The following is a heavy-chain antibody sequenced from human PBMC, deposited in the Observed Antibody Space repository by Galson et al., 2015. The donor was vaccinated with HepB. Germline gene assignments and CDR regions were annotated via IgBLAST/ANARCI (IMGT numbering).Heavy chain of an antibody. CDR1: GGSISSGGYY. V-gene: IGHV4-31*03. CDR3: ARDSRDAGVDYDSQPGAFDI. J-gene: IGHJ3*02. Sequence: TLSLTCTVSGGSISSGGYYWSWIRQHPGKGLEWIGYIYYSGSTYYNPSLKSRVTISVDTSKNQFSLKLSSVTAADTAVYYCARDSRDAGVDYDSQPGAFDIWGQGTMVTVSS. CDR2: IYYSGST. D-gene: IGHD3-22*01.